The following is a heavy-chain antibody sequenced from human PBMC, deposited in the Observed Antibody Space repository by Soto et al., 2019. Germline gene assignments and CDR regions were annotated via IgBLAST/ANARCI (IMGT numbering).Heavy chain of an antibody. Sequence: GGSLRLSCASSGFTFNNAWMGWVRQAPGKGPEWLGRIFSKADGGATQYIAPVKGRFIISRDDSTNTLSLQMNSLETEDTGVYYCTTDPRHWGQGTLVTVSS. J-gene: IGHJ4*02. CDR1: GFTFNNAW. V-gene: IGHV3-15*05. CDR2: IFSKADGGAT. CDR3: TTDPRH. D-gene: IGHD6-6*01.